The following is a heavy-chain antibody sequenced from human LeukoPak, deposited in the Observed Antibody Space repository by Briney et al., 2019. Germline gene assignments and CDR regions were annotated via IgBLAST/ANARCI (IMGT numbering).Heavy chain of an antibody. D-gene: IGHD3-22*01. Sequence: ASVKVSCKASGYTFTSYGISWVRQAPGQGLEWMGWISAYNGNTNYAQKLQGRVTMTTDTSTSTAYMELRSLRSDDTAVYYCARDRRGMFDSSGYYYVGYWGQGTLVTVSS. CDR1: GYTFTSYG. CDR2: ISAYNGNT. J-gene: IGHJ4*02. V-gene: IGHV1-18*01. CDR3: ARDRRGMFDSSGYYYVGY.